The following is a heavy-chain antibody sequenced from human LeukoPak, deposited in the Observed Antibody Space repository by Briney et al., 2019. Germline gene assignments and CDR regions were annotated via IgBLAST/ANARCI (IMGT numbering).Heavy chain of an antibody. V-gene: IGHV3-7*03. J-gene: IGHJ6*02. CDR2: INQDGSEK. CDR1: GFTFSSYW. Sequence: GGSLRLSCEASGFTFSSYWMSWVRQAPGKGLEWVANINQDGSEKYYVDSVKGRFTISRDNAKNSVYLQMNSLRVEDTAVYYCAKEYQLRGMDVWGQGTTVTVSS. D-gene: IGHD2-2*01. CDR3: AKEYQLRGMDV.